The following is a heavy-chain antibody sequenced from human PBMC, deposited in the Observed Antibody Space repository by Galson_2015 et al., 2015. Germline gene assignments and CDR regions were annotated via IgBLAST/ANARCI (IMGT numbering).Heavy chain of an antibody. D-gene: IGHD3-16*02. CDR3: ARVRYRDWFDP. Sequence: TLSLTCTVSGDSLNSGGFYWSWLRQHPGKGLEWIGYIYYSGSTDYNPSLKSRLTMSVDMSKNQFSLRLSSVTAADTAVYYCARVRYRDWFDPWGQGTLVTVSS. CDR1: GDSLNSGGFY. CDR2: IYYSGST. V-gene: IGHV4-31*03. J-gene: IGHJ5*02.